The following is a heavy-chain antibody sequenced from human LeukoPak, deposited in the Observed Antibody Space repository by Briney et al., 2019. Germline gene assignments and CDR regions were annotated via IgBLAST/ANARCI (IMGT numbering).Heavy chain of an antibody. V-gene: IGHV3-23*01. CDR1: GFTFSSCA. J-gene: IGHJ5*02. CDR3: ARDPIGDNWFDP. D-gene: IGHD1-26*01. Sequence: GGSLTLSCAASGFTFSSCAMSWVRQAPGKVLEWVSGIRGTGDSTYYADSVKGRFTISRDNSKSKLYLQMNSLRAEDTAIYYCARDPIGDNWFDPWGQGTLVSVSS. CDR2: IRGTGDST.